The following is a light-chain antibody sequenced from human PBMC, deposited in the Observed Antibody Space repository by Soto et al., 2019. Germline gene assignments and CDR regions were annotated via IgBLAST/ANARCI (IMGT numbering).Light chain of an antibody. J-gene: IGLJ3*02. CDR3: SSYAGSYILAV. CDR1: SSDVGGYNY. CDR2: EVS. V-gene: IGLV2-14*01. Sequence: QSVLTQPASVSGSPGQSITISCTGTSSDVGGYNYVSWYQQHPGKAPKLMIYEVSNRPSGVSNRFSGSKSGNTASLTISGLQAEYEADYYCSSYAGSYILAVFGGGTKLTVL.